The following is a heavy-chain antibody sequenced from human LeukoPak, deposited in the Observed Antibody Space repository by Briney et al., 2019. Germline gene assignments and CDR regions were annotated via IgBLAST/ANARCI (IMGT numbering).Heavy chain of an antibody. CDR2: IKQEGREK. CDR1: GFTLSSYW. V-gene: IGHV3-7*01. J-gene: IGHJ6*03. Sequence: GGALRLACAASGFTLSSYWGSWVRQARGRGLGWVANIKQEGREKYYVDSVKDRFTISRDNAKNSLYLQMNRLRVEDTAVYYCARIRFGESYAPKSYYYYYMDVWGRGATVTISS. D-gene: IGHD3-10*01. CDR3: ARIRFGESYAPKSYYYYYMDV.